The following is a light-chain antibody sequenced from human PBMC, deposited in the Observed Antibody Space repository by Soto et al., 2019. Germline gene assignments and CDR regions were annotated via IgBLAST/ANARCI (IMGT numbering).Light chain of an antibody. CDR1: SSDVGDFNY. Sequence: QSALTQPASVSGSPGQSITIYCTGTSSDVGDFNYVSWYQQHPGKAPKLMIYDVGNRPSGVSIRFSGSKSGSTASLTISGLQAEDEADYYCSSFSSSTTRVFGTGTKVTVL. CDR2: DVG. V-gene: IGLV2-14*01. J-gene: IGLJ1*01. CDR3: SSFSSSTTRV.